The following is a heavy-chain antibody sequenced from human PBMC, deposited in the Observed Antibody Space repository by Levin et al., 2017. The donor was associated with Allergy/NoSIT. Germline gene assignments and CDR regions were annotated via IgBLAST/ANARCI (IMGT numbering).Heavy chain of an antibody. Sequence: ETLSLTCAASGFTFSSYWMSWVRQAPGKGLEWVANIKQDGSEKYYVDSVKGRFTISRDNAKNSLYLQMNSLRAEDTAVYYCARDHLYYYGSDYWGQGTLVTVSS. CDR2: IKQDGSEK. V-gene: IGHV3-7*01. J-gene: IGHJ4*02. CDR3: ARDHLYYYGSDY. CDR1: GFTFSSYW. D-gene: IGHD3-10*01.